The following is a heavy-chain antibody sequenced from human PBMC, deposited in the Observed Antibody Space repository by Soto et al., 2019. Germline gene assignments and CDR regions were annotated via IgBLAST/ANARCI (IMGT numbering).Heavy chain of an antibody. CDR1: GFTFSSYA. CDR2: ISSNGGST. J-gene: IGHJ4*02. V-gene: IGHV3-64D*06. CDR3: VKFSVGDYGDYTQPLSDY. D-gene: IGHD4-17*01. Sequence: EVQLVESGGGLVQPGGSLRLSCSASGFTFSSYAMHWVRQAPGKGLEYVSAISSNGGSTYYADSVKGRFTISRDNSKNTLYLQMSSLRAEDTAVYYCVKFSVGDYGDYTQPLSDYWGQGTLVTVSS.